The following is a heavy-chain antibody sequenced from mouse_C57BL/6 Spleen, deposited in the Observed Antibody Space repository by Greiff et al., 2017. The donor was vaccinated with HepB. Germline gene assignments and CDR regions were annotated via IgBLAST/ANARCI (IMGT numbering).Heavy chain of an antibody. CDR3: ARFDYDWGNYFDY. CDR1: GYSFTGYY. J-gene: IGHJ2*01. D-gene: IGHD2-4*01. V-gene: IGHV1-42*01. Sequence: VQLQQSGPELVKPGASVKISCKAPGYSFTGYYMNWVKQSPEKSLEWIGEINPSTGGTTYNQKFKAKATLTVDKSSSTAYMQLKSLTSEDSAVYYCARFDYDWGNYFDYWGQGTPLTVSS. CDR2: INPSTGGT.